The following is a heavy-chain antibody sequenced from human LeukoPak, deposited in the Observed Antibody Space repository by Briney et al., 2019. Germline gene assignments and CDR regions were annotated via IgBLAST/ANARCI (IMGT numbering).Heavy chain of an antibody. CDR2: IYYSGRT. CDR1: SGSISDSDYY. Sequence: SETLSLTCTVSSGSISDSDYYWAWIRQPPGKGLEWIGSIYYSGRTFYNPSFNSRVTISVDTSKNQFSLKLSSVTAADTAVYYRVRHVGRGSYFDYWGQGTLVTVSS. V-gene: IGHV4-39*01. D-gene: IGHD1-26*01. CDR3: VRHVGRGSYFDY. J-gene: IGHJ4*02.